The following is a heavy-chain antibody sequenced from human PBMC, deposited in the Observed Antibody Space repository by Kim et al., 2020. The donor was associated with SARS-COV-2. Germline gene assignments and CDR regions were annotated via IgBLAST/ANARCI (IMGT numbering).Heavy chain of an antibody. CDR2: IHKSGVT. CDR1: GGSISDYY. D-gene: IGHD2-8*01. Sequence: SETLSLTCTVSGGSISDYYWSWIRQSPGKGLEWIGYIHKSGVTSYNPSLKSRVTTSVDTSKNQFSLKLSSVSAADTAVYYCARALTTGNMYFVDYWGQG. V-gene: IGHV4-59*01. CDR3: ARALTTGNMYFVDY. J-gene: IGHJ4*02.